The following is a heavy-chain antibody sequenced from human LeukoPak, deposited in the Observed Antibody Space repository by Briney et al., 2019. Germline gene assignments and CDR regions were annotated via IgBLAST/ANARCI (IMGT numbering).Heavy chain of an antibody. CDR1: GGSISSSSYY. D-gene: IGHD5-24*01. CDR3: AREVEMATIFDY. Sequence: SETLSLTCTVSGGSISSSSYYWGWIRQPPGKGLEWIGSIYYSGSTYYNPSHKRRVTISVDTSKNQFSLKLSSVTAADTAVYYCAREVEMATIFDYWGQGTPVTVSS. J-gene: IGHJ4*02. CDR2: IYYSGST. V-gene: IGHV4-39*07.